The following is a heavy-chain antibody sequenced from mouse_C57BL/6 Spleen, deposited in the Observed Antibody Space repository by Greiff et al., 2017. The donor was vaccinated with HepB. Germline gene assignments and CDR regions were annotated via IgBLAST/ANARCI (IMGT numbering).Heavy chain of an antibody. CDR1: GYTFTSYW. Sequence: QVHVKQSGAELAKPGASVKLSCKASGYTFTSYWMHWVKQRPGQGLEWIGYINPSSGYTKYNQKFKDKATLTADKSSSTAYMQLSSLTYEDSAVYYCARVYGSSTYYFDYWGQGTTLTVSS. D-gene: IGHD1-1*01. V-gene: IGHV1-7*01. CDR3: ARVYGSSTYYFDY. CDR2: INPSSGYT. J-gene: IGHJ2*01.